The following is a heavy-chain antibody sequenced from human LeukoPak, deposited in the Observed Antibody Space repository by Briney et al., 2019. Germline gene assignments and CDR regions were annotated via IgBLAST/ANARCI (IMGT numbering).Heavy chain of an antibody. D-gene: IGHD3/OR15-3a*01. CDR3: ARQTGSGLFILP. Sequence: PSETLSLTCTVSGGSISSSSYYWGWIRQPPGKGLEWIGSIYYSGSTYYNPSLKSRVTIPVDTSKNQFSLRLTSVTAADTAVYYCARQTGSGLFILPGGQGTLVTVSS. CDR2: IYYSGST. CDR1: GGSISSSSYY. J-gene: IGHJ4*02. V-gene: IGHV4-39*01.